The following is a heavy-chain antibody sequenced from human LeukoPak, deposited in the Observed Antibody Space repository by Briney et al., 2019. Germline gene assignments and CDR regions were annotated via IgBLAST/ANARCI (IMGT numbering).Heavy chain of an antibody. J-gene: IGHJ4*02. Sequence: SETLSLTCAVYGGSFSGYYWSWIRQSPGKGLEWNGEINHSGSTNYNPSLKSRVTISVDTSKNQFSLKLSSVTAADTAVYYCARVSVDYGDYDNDYWGQGTLVTVSS. CDR2: INHSGST. D-gene: IGHD4-17*01. CDR3: ARVSVDYGDYDNDY. V-gene: IGHV4-34*01. CDR1: GGSFSGYY.